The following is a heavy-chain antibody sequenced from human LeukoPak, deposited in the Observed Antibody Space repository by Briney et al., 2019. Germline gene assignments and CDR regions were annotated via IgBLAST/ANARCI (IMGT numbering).Heavy chain of an antibody. CDR3: ASRGLSGPGFDY. D-gene: IGHD3-10*01. CDR2: IYYSGST. CDR1: GGSISSSGYY. Sequence: SETLSLTCTVSGGSISSSGYYWGWIRQPPGKGLEWIGSIYYSGSTYYNPSLKSRVTISVDTSKNQFSLKLSSVTAADTAVYYCASRGLSGPGFDYWGQGTLVTVSS. V-gene: IGHV4-39*01. J-gene: IGHJ4*02.